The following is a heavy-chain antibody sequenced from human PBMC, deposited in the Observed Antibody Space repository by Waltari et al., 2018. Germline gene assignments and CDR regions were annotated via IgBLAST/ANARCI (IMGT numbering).Heavy chain of an antibody. D-gene: IGHD2-15*01. Sequence: SNYLMHWVRQVPGKGLVWVSRITGHETDEYNIVYTDSVKGRFTISRDNARNTVYLQMNSLRAEDTAVYYCAGDRGGLLHWGQGTLVTVSP. CDR2: ITGHETDEYNI. J-gene: IGHJ4*02. CDR1: SNYL. CDR3: AGDRGGLLH. V-gene: IGHV3-74*01.